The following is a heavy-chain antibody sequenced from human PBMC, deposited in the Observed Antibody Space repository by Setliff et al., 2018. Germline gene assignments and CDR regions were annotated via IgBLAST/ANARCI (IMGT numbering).Heavy chain of an antibody. Sequence: SETLSLTCTVYGGSFSDYYWGWIRQSPGKRPEWIAEINQSGNTNYNPSLNSPVSVSVDTPTNQFSLKVFSVTAAGTAVYFCARLPRTVTHFDYWGQGALVTVSS. J-gene: IGHJ4*02. D-gene: IGHD4-17*01. V-gene: IGHV4-34*01. CDR3: ARLPRTVTHFDY. CDR2: INQSGNT. CDR1: GGSFSDYY.